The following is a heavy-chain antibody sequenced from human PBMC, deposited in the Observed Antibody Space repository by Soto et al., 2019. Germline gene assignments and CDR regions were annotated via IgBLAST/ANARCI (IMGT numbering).Heavy chain of an antibody. CDR3: ASNHYCSSTSCLEYYFDY. V-gene: IGHV4-30-4*01. J-gene: IGHJ4*02. CDR2: IYYSGST. Sequence: PSGTLSLTCTVSGGSISSGDYYWSWIRQPPGKGLEWIGYIYYSGSTYYNPSLKSRVTISVDTSKNQFSLKLSSVTAADTAVYYCASNHYCSSTSCLEYYFDYWGQGTLVTVSS. D-gene: IGHD2-2*01. CDR1: GGSISSGDYY.